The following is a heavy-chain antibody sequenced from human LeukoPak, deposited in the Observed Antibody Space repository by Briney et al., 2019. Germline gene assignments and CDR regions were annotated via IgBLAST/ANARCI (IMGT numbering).Heavy chain of an antibody. V-gene: IGHV3-23*01. Sequence: GGSLRLSCAASGFAFSTYAMSWVRQAPGKGLEWVSLIGGSDGRTRYADSVKGRFTISRDNSKNTLYLEMNSLRAEDTAVYYCAKDSSSYDWGYMDVWGKGTTVTISS. CDR2: IGGSDGRT. CDR3: AKDSSSYDWGYMDV. CDR1: GFAFSTYA. J-gene: IGHJ6*03. D-gene: IGHD3-22*01.